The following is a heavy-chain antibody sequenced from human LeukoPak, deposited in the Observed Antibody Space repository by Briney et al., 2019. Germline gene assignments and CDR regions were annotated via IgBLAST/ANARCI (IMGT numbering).Heavy chain of an antibody. J-gene: IGHJ4*02. Sequence: GASLMISCEGSGYSFTSYWIGWVRPMPGKGLEWMGIIYPGDADTRDSPSLQGQVTIAADNSISTAYLQWSSLKASDTAIYYSESRGGSSSWFFDYWGQGTLVTVSS. CDR2: IYPGDADT. CDR3: ESRGGSSSWFFDY. V-gene: IGHV5-51*01. CDR1: GYSFTSYW. D-gene: IGHD6-13*01.